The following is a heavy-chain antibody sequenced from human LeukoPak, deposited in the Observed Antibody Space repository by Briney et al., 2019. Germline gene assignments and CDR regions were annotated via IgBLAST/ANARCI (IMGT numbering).Heavy chain of an antibody. D-gene: IGHD2-15*01. J-gene: IGHJ5*02. CDR1: GGTFSSYA. V-gene: IGHV1-69*05. Sequence: ASVKVSCKASGGTFSSYAISWVRQAPGQGLEWMGGIIPIFGTANYAQKFQGRVTITTDESTSTAYMELSSLRSEDTAVYYCAREGSDIVVVVAAPTMVWFDPWGQGTLVTVSS. CDR2: IIPIFGTA. CDR3: AREGSDIVVVVAAPTMVWFDP.